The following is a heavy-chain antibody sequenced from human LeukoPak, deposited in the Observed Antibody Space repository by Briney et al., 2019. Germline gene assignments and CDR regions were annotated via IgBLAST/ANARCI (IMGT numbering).Heavy chain of an antibody. Sequence: GASVKVSCKASGYTFSIYGISWVRQAPGQGLAWMGWISGYNGNTNYAQKVQSRVMMTTDTSTSTAYMELRSLRSDDTAVYYCARDATIFGVVSSFDYWGQGTLVTVSS. J-gene: IGHJ4*02. CDR2: ISGYNGNT. D-gene: IGHD3-3*01. CDR3: ARDATIFGVVSSFDY. V-gene: IGHV1-18*01. CDR1: GYTFSIYG.